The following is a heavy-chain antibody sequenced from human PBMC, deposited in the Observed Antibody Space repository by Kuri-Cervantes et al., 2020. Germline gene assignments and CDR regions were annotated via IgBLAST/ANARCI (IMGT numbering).Heavy chain of an antibody. CDR3: AKDDYGSGSYDLYYYSYGMDV. Sequence: GGSLRLSCAASGFTFSSYGMHWVRQAPGKGLEWVAVISYDGSNKYYADSVKGRFTISRDNSKNTLYLQMNSLRAEDTAVYYCAKDDYGSGSYDLYYYSYGMDVWGQGTTVTVSS. CDR1: GFTFSSYG. V-gene: IGHV3-30*18. D-gene: IGHD3-10*01. CDR2: ISYDGSNK. J-gene: IGHJ6*02.